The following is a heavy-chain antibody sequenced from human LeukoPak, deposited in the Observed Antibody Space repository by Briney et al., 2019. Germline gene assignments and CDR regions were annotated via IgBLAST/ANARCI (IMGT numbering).Heavy chain of an antibody. Sequence: PGGSLRLSCAASGFTFSSYEMNWVRQAPGKGLEWVSYISSSGSTIYYADSVKGRSTISRDNAKNSLYLQMNSLRAEDTAVYYCASKGSGDHYYYYGMDVWGQGTTVTVSS. CDR2: ISSSGSTI. J-gene: IGHJ6*02. CDR3: ASKGSGDHYYYYGMDV. D-gene: IGHD3-10*01. CDR1: GFTFSSYE. V-gene: IGHV3-48*03.